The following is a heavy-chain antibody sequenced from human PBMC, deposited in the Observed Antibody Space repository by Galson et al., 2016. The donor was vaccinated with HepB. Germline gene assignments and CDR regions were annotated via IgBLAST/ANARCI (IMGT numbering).Heavy chain of an antibody. J-gene: IGHJ4*02. CDR1: GFTFRNYG. Sequence: SLRLSCAASGFTFRNYGMTWVRQAPGKGLEVVSSISRSGDSTDYADSVKGRFTISRDNSENTLSLQMNNLRVEDTAVYYCARAQGDTPGDDGHFDSWGQGTLVNVFS. CDR2: ISRSGDST. V-gene: IGHV3-23*01. CDR3: ARAQGDTPGDDGHFDS. D-gene: IGHD3-16*01.